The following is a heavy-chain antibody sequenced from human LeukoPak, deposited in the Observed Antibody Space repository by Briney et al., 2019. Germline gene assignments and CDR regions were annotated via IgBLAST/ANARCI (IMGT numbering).Heavy chain of an antibody. CDR3: ARGALRYSDY. CDR2: ISSSSSAI. V-gene: IGHV3-48*02. Sequence: GGSLRLSCAASGFTFSSSTMNWVRQAPGKGLEWVSSISSSSSAIYYAASVKGRFTISRDNAKNSLYLQMNSLRDEDMAVYYCARGALRYSDYWGQGTLVTASS. CDR1: GFTFSSST. D-gene: IGHD3-9*01. J-gene: IGHJ4*02.